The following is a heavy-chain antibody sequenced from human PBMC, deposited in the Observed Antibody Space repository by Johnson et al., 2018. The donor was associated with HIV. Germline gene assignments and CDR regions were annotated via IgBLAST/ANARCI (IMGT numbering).Heavy chain of an antibody. CDR2: ISWNSGSI. V-gene: IGHV3-9*01. Sequence: VQLVESGGGLVQPGRSLRLSCAASGFTFDDYAMHWVRQAPGKGLEWVSGISWNSGSIGYADSVKGRFTISRDNSKNTLYLQMNSLRAEDTAVYYCATPQEGYSAVDIWGQGTMVTVSS. CDR1: GFTFDDYA. D-gene: IGHD2-15*01. J-gene: IGHJ3*02. CDR3: ATPQEGYSAVDI.